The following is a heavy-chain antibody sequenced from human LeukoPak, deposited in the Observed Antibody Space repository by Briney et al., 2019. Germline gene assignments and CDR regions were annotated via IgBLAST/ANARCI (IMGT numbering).Heavy chain of an antibody. CDR2: ISGSGGST. V-gene: IGHV3-23*01. J-gene: IGHJ4*02. D-gene: IGHD2-2*01. Sequence: GGSLRLSCAASGFTFSDYYMSWVRQAPGKGLEWVSAISGSGGSTYYADSVKGRFTISRDNSKNTLYLQMNSLRAEDTAVYYCAKRVVVPAALAGWFDYWGQGTLVTVSS. CDR1: GFTFSDYY. CDR3: AKRVVVPAALAGWFDY.